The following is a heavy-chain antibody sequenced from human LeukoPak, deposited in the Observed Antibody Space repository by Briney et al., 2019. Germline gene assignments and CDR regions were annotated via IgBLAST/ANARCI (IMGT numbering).Heavy chain of an antibody. Sequence: SGKVSCKASGGTFSSYAISWVRQAPGQGLEWMGGIIPIFGTANYAQKFQGRVTITADESTSTAYMELSSLRSEDTAVYYCARDLGKVRGAHPFDPWGQGTLVTVSS. V-gene: IGHV1-69*01. J-gene: IGHJ5*02. D-gene: IGHD3-10*01. CDR2: IIPIFGTA. CDR3: ARDLGKVRGAHPFDP. CDR1: GGTFSSYA.